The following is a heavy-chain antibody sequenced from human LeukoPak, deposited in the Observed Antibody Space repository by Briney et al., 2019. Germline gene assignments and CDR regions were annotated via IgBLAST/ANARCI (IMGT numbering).Heavy chain of an antibody. CDR2: INHSGST. CDR1: GGSFSGYY. J-gene: IGHJ3*02. D-gene: IGHD3-10*01. Sequence: PSGTLSLTCAVYGGSFSGYYWSWIRQPPGKGLEWIGEINHSGSTNYNPSLKSRVTISVDTSKNQFSLKLSAVTAADTAVYYCARGQVIDIWGQGTMVTVSS. V-gene: IGHV4-34*01. CDR3: ARGQVIDI.